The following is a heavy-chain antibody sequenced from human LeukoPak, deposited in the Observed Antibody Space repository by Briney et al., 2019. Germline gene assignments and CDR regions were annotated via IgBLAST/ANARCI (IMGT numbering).Heavy chain of an antibody. J-gene: IGHJ4*02. D-gene: IGHD5-24*01. CDR1: GGSFSGYY. V-gene: IGHV4-34*01. Sequence: SETLSLTCAVYGGSFSGYYWSWIRQPPGKGLEWIGEINHSGSTNYNPSLKSRVTISVDTSKNQFSLKLSSVTAADAAVYYCARGAGDPVFRRDGYNYVYFDYWGQGTLVTVSS. CDR2: INHSGST. CDR3: ARGAGDPVFRRDGYNYVYFDY.